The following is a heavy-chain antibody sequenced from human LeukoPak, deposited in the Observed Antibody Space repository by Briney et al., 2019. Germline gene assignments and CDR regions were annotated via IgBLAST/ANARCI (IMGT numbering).Heavy chain of an antibody. D-gene: IGHD2-8*01. CDR2: IYASGST. CDR1: GDSMSDSY. CDR3: ARDIRSHNGPGGYYYYYMDV. J-gene: IGHJ6*03. Sequence: SETLSLTCTVSGDSMSDSYWSWIRQPAGKGLEWIGRIYASGSTNYNPSLKSRVTLSVDTSSNQFSLTLSSVTAADTAVYHCARDIRSHNGPGGYYYYYMDVWGKGTTVTVSS. V-gene: IGHV4-4*07.